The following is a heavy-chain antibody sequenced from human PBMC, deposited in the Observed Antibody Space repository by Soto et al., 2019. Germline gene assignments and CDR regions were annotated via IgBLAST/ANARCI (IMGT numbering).Heavy chain of an antibody. CDR1: GGSISSGDYY. Sequence: SETLSLTCTVSGGSISSGDYYWSWIRQPPGKGLEWIGYIYYSGSTYYNPSLKSRVTISVDTSKNQFSLKLSSVTAADTAVYYCARVARYSNYYFDYWGQGTLVTVSS. J-gene: IGHJ4*02. CDR3: ARVARYSNYYFDY. V-gene: IGHV4-30-4*01. CDR2: IYYSGST. D-gene: IGHD4-4*01.